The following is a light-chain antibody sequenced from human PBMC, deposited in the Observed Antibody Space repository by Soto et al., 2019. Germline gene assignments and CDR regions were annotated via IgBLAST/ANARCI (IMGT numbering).Light chain of an antibody. CDR1: GSDVGGYNY. CDR2: DVS. CDR3: SSYAGNNNLV. J-gene: IGLJ2*01. V-gene: IGLV2-8*01. Sequence: QSALTQPPSASGSPGQSVTISCTGTGSDVGGYNYVSWYQQHPGKAPKLMIYDVSKRPSGVPDRFSGSKSGNTASLTVSGLQPEDEADYHCSSYAGNNNLVFGGGTKVTVL.